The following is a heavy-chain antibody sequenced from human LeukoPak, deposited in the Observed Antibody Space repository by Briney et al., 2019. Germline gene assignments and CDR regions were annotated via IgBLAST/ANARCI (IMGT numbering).Heavy chain of an antibody. J-gene: IGHJ4*02. CDR2: VYYSGST. CDR1: GGSISSFEYY. V-gene: IGHV4-39*01. Sequence: TLSLTCTVYGGSISSFEYYWGWIRQPPEKGLEWIGSVYYSGSTHYNPSLKSRVTISVDMSRNQFSLKLSSVTAADTALYFCARQYRDSSGYYYFDYWGQGTLITVSS. CDR3: ARQYRDSSGYYYFDY. D-gene: IGHD3-22*01.